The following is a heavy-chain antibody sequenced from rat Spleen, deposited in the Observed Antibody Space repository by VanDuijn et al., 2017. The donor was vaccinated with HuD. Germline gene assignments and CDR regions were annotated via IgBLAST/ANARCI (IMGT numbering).Heavy chain of an antibody. CDR2: ISVEGSST. V-gene: IGHV5-22*01. CDR1: GFIFSDYY. D-gene: IGHD1-8*01. CDR3: ARQTLTTVPDY. J-gene: IGHJ2*01. Sequence: EVQLVESGGGLVQPGRSLKLSCAASGFIFSDYYMAWVRQAPKKGLEWVASISVEGSSTYYGDFVKGRFNSSRNNTTSTLELQKNSLRSEETATYYCARQTLTTVPDYWGQGVMVTVSS.